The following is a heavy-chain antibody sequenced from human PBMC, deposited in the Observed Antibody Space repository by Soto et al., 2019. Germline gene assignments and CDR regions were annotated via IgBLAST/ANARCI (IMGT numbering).Heavy chain of an antibody. D-gene: IGHD3-10*01. Sequence: QVQLVQSGAEVKKPGASVKVSCKASGYTFTGYYMHWVRQAPGQGLEWMGWINPNSGATNYAQKFQDRVTMTRDTSISTADMELSRLRADDTAVYYCARAGRAGRVGYNWFDPWGQGTLVTVSS. CDR1: GYTFTGYY. CDR2: INPNSGAT. CDR3: ARAGRAGRVGYNWFDP. J-gene: IGHJ5*02. V-gene: IGHV1-2*02.